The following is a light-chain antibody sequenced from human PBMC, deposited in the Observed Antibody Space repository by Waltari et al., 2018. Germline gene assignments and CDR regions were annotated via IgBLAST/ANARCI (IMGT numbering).Light chain of an antibody. CDR1: QSISSW. Sequence: DIQMTQSPSTLSASVGDRVTITCRASQSISSWLAWYQQKPGKAPKLLIYKASSLESGVPSRFSGSGFGTEFTLTISSLQPDDFATYYCQQYNTQYTFGQGTKLEIK. J-gene: IGKJ2*01. CDR3: QQYNTQYT. CDR2: KAS. V-gene: IGKV1-5*03.